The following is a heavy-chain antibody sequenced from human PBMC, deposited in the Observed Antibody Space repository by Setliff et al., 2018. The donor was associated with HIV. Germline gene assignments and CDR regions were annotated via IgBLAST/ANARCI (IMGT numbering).Heavy chain of an antibody. CDR3: ARNRVPSSL. CDR1: GGSISSSNYF. D-gene: IGHD3-10*01. V-gene: IGHV4-39*07. J-gene: IGHJ4*02. CDR2: IYYSGST. Sequence: PSETLSLTCNVSGGSISSSNYFWSWIRQPPGKGLEWIGSIYYSGSTDYNPSPMSRVTISLDTPKNQFSLKLNSVIAADTAVYYCARNRVPSSLWGQGTLVTVSS.